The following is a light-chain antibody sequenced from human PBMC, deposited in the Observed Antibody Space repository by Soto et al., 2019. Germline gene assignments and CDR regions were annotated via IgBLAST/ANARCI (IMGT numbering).Light chain of an antibody. CDR2: GAS. V-gene: IGKV3D-20*02. CDR3: QQRGNWPS. Sequence: EIVLTQSPGTLSLSPGKRATLSSRASQSVGSSYLAWYQQKPGQAPRLLIYGASSRATGIPARFSGSGSGTDFTLTISSLEPEDFAVYYCQQRGNWPSFGGGTKVDIK. J-gene: IGKJ4*01. CDR1: QSVGSSY.